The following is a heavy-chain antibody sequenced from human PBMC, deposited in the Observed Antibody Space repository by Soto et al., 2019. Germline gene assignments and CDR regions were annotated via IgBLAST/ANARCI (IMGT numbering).Heavy chain of an antibody. V-gene: IGHV4-30-2*01. CDR3: ARGDKNNDYYFDH. D-gene: IGHD3-16*01. Sequence: QLQLQESGSGLVKPSQTLSLTCVVSGASISSGDYAWNWVRQPPGKGLEWLGYIYNSGGSYYNPSLKGRVTISLDRSHNHFSLRLNSVTAADTALYFCARGDKNNDYYFDHWGQGTLVTVTS. CDR1: GASISSGDYA. CDR2: IYNSGGS. J-gene: IGHJ4*02.